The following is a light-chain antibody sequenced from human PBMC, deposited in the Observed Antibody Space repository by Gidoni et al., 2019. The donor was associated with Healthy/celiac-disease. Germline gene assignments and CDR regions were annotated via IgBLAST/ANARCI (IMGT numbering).Light chain of an antibody. CDR2: KDS. CDR3: QSADSSGTYAV. V-gene: IGLV3-25*03. Sequence: SYELTQPPPVSVSPGQTARITCSGDALPKQYAYWYQQKPGAAPVLVIYKDSERPSGIPERFSGSSSGTTVTLTISGVQAEDEADYYCQSADSSGTYAVFGGGTQLTVL. CDR1: ALPKQY. J-gene: IGLJ7*01.